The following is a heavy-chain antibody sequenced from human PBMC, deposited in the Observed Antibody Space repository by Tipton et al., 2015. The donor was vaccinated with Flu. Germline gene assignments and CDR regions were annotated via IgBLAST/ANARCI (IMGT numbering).Heavy chain of an antibody. CDR3: ASLYCTRASCYPGYFYGMDV. CDR2: ISRSATAI. Sequence: SLRLSCAASEFTFSDYEMNWVSYISRSATAIYYADSVWGRFTISRDDAKNLLYLQMNSLRAEDTAVYYCASLYCTRASCYPGYFYGMDVWGQGTTVTVPS. V-gene: IGHV3-48*03. J-gene: IGHJ6*02. D-gene: IGHD2-2*01. CDR1: EFTFSDYE.